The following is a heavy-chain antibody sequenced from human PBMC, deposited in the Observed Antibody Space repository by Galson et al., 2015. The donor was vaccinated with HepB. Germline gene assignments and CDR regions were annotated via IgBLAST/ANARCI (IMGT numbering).Heavy chain of an antibody. CDR1: GYTFTRYA. Sequence: SVKVSCKASGYTFTRYAMHWVRQAPGQGLEWMGWIHTGNGNTKYSQKFQGSVTITRDTSASTAYVELSSLRSEDTAVYYCVRGFCPGGGCYACYFDYWGQGTLVTVSS. CDR3: VRGFCPGGGCYACYFDY. D-gene: IGHD2-8*02. CDR2: IHTGNGNT. J-gene: IGHJ4*02. V-gene: IGHV1-3*04.